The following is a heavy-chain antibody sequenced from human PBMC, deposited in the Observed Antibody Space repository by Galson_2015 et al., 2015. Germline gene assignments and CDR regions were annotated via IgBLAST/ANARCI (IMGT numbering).Heavy chain of an antibody. CDR3: AKGSYCYNYRRYYYGMDV. V-gene: IGHV3-23*01. CDR2: ISDSGSST. CDR1: GFIFSSYA. D-gene: IGHD5-24*01. Sequence: SLRLSCAASGFIFSSYAMSWVRQAPGKGLEWVSAISDSGSSTYYADSVKGRFTISRDNSKNTLYLQMNSLRPEDTALYYCAKGSYCYNYRRYYYGMDVWGQGTPVTVSS. J-gene: IGHJ6*02.